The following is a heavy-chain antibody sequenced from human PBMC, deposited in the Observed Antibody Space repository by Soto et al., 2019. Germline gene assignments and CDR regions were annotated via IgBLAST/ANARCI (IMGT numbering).Heavy chain of an antibody. CDR3: AEGRDGYTYYYYGMDV. D-gene: IGHD5-12*01. J-gene: IGHJ6*02. V-gene: IGHV1-69*13. CDR2: IIPIFGTA. Sequence: ASVKVSCKASGGTFSSYAISWVRQAPGQGLEWMGGIIPIFGTANYAQKFQGRVTITADESTSTAYMELSSLRPEDTAVYYCAEGRDGYTYYYYGMDVRGQGTKVTVS. CDR1: GGTFSSYA.